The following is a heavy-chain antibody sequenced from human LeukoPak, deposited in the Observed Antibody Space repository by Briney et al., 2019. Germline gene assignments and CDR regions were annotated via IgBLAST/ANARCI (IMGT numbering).Heavy chain of an antibody. V-gene: IGHV1-3*01. CDR1: GYTFTSYA. J-gene: IGHJ5*02. CDR3: ARDRRQLWLRGGYLVDP. D-gene: IGHD5-18*01. Sequence: ASVRVSCKASGYTFTSYAMHWVRQAPGQRLEWMGWINAGNGNTKYSQKFQGRVTITRDTSASTAYMELSSLRSEDTAVYYCARDRRQLWLRGGYLVDPWGQRTLVTVSS. CDR2: INAGNGNT.